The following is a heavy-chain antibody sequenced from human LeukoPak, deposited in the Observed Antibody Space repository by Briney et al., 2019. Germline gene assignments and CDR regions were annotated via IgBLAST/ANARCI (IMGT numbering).Heavy chain of an antibody. CDR1: GYTFTGYY. CDR2: INPNSGGT. D-gene: IGHD6-13*01. CDR3: AREDSSSFSYMDV. Sequence: ASVKVSCKASGYTFTGYYMHWVRQAPGQGLEWMGWINPNSGGTNYAQKFQGRVTMTRDTSISTAYMELSRLRSDDTAVYYCAREDSSSFSYMDVWGKGTTVIVYS. J-gene: IGHJ6*03. V-gene: IGHV1-2*02.